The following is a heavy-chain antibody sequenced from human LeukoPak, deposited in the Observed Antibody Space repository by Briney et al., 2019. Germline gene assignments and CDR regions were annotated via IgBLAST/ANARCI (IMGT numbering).Heavy chain of an antibody. Sequence: SETLSLTCTVSGYSISSGYYWDWIRQPPGKGLEWIGGIYHSGSTYYNPSLKSRVTISVDTSKNHFSLKLSSVTAADTAVYYCARGARSPYYFDYWGQGTLVTVSS. CDR2: IYHSGST. J-gene: IGHJ4*02. V-gene: IGHV4-38-2*02. CDR3: ARGARSPYYFDY. D-gene: IGHD3-16*01. CDR1: GYSISSGYY.